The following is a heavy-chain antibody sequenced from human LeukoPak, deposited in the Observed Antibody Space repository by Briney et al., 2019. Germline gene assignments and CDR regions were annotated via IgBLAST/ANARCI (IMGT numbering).Heavy chain of an antibody. D-gene: IGHD3-10*01. Sequence: PSETLSLTCAVYGGSFRGYYWSWIRQPPGKGLEWIGEINHSGRANSTTSMKSRVTISVDASKNRCCLKLSSVTAACTAVYYCARDPGIYYNRGGRRCDPWGQGNLMTVSS. V-gene: IGHV4-34*01. CDR2: INHSGRA. CDR3: ARDPGIYYNRGGRRCDP. J-gene: IGHJ5*02. CDR1: GGSFRGYY.